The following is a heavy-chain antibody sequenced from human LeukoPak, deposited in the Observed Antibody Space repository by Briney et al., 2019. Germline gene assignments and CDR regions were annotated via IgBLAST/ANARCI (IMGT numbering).Heavy chain of an antibody. CDR2: IYHSGST. Sequence: SGTLSLTCAVSGGSISSSNWWSWVRQPPGKGLEWIGEIYHSGSTNYNPSLKSRVTISVDKSKNQFSLKLSSVTAADTAVYYCARHAGGSYQRSAFDIWGQGTMVTVSS. D-gene: IGHD1-26*01. CDR3: ARHAGGSYQRSAFDI. V-gene: IGHV4-4*02. J-gene: IGHJ3*02. CDR1: GGSISSSNW.